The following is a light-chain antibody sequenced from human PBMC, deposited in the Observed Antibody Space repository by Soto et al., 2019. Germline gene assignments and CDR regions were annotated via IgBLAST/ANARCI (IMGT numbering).Light chain of an antibody. Sequence: DIQMTQSPSSLSASVGDRVTIGCRASQNINTYLAWFQQKPGKAPKSLIYAATNLQGGVPSRFSGTGSGTEFSLTISSLQPEDGATYYCQQYERYPPSFGGGTKLDI. CDR3: QQYERYPPS. J-gene: IGKJ4*01. CDR2: AAT. CDR1: QNINTY. V-gene: IGKV1-16*01.